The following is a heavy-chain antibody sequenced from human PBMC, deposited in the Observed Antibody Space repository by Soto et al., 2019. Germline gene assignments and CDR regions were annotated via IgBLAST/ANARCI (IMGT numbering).Heavy chain of an antibody. Sequence: PSENLSITCTVSGGSVRDGSYYWAWLRQPPGKGLEWIGHIYHSGSTIYNPSLKSRVTIPIDTSKSQFSLNLNSMTAADTAVYYCAGYNWNYYFDPWGQGTLVTVSS. D-gene: IGHD1-7*01. CDR3: AGYNWNYYFDP. J-gene: IGHJ5*02. CDR2: IYHSGST. V-gene: IGHV4-61*01. CDR1: GGSVRDGSYY.